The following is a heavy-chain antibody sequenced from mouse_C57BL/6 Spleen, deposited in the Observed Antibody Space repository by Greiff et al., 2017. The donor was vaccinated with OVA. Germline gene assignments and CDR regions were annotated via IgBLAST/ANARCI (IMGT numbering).Heavy chain of an antibody. J-gene: IGHJ1*03. CDR3: ARDLLWSLWYFDV. V-gene: IGHV5-4*01. D-gene: IGHD2-1*01. CDR2: ISDGGSYT. Sequence: DVMLVESGGGLVKPGGSLKLSCAASGFTFSSYAMSWVRQTPEKRLEWVATISDGGSYTYYPDNVKGRFTISRDNAKNNLYLQMSHLKSEDTAMYYCARDLLWSLWYFDVWGTGTTVTVSS. CDR1: GFTFSSYA.